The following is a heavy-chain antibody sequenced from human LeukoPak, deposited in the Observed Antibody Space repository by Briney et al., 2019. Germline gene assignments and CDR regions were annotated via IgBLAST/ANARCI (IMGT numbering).Heavy chain of an antibody. CDR1: GYSFTSYW. CDR3: ARHRQQWRPPRDAFDI. J-gene: IGHJ3*02. CDR2: IYPGDSDT. V-gene: IGHV5-51*01. Sequence: GGSLKISCKGSGYSFTSYWIGWVRQMPGKGLEWMGIIYPGDSDTRYSPSFQGQVTISADKSISTAYLQWSSLKASDTAMYYCARHRQQWRPPRDAFDIWGQGTMVTVSS. D-gene: IGHD6-19*01.